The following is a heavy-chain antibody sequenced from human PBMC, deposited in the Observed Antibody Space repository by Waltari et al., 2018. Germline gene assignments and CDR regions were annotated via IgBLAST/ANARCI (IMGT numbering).Heavy chain of an antibody. CDR3: AHTPFLDSEFDF. Sequence: QITLKESGTTLVKPTQTLTLTCPSSGFSLTTSGVGVGWLRQPPGKALEWLSLIYLNDDKRYSPSLKSRLTITKDTSKNQVVLTMTNMDPVDTATYYCAHTPFLDSEFDFWGQGTLVTVSS. CDR1: GFSLTTSGVG. CDR2: IYLNDDK. D-gene: IGHD1-1*01. V-gene: IGHV2-5*01. J-gene: IGHJ4*02.